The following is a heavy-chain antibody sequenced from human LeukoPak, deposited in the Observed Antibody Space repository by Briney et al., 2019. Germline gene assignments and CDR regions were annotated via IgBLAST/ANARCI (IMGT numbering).Heavy chain of an antibody. J-gene: IGHJ5*01. D-gene: IGHD3/OR15-3a*01. CDR2: FSRSSSYI. CDR1: GFTFSSYS. Sequence: KTGGSLRLSCVASGFTFSSYSMNWVRQAPGKELEWVSSFSRSSSYIYYADSVKGRFTISRDNSKNTLYLQMNSLRAEDTAVYYCAKSPTWTWYDCWGQGTLVTVSS. V-gene: IGHV3-21*04. CDR3: AKSPTWTWYDC.